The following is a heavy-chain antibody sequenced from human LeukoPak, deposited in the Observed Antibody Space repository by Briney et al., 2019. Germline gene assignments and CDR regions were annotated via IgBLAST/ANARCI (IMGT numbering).Heavy chain of an antibody. CDR2: ISSSGSTI. D-gene: IGHD3-22*01. CDR1: GFTFSSYE. V-gene: IGHV3-48*03. CDR3: ASDSPVMREYDSSGYYYDYSY. Sequence: PGGSLRLSCAASGFTFSSYEMNWVRQAPGKGLEWVSYISSSGSTIYYADSVKGRFTISRDNAKNSLYLQMNSLRAEDTAVYYCASDSPVMREYDSSGYYYDYSYWGQGTLVTVSS. J-gene: IGHJ4*02.